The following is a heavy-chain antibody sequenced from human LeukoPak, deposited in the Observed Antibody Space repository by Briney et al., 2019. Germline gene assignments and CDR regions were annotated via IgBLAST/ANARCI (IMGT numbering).Heavy chain of an antibody. Sequence: GASVKVSCKVSGYTLSEFSMHWVRQAPGKGLEWMGGFDPEDGETIYAQKFQGRVSMTEDTSTDTAYMELSSLRSEDTALYYCVASSPQNWKAHDYWGQGTLVTVSS. J-gene: IGHJ4*02. CDR2: FDPEDGET. CDR3: VASSPQNWKAHDY. V-gene: IGHV1-24*01. CDR1: GYTLSEFS. D-gene: IGHD1-1*01.